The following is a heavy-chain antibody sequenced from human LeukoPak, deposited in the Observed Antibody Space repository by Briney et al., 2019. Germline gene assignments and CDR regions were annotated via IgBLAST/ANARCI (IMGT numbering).Heavy chain of an antibody. CDR1: GGSISSSSYY. D-gene: IGHD6-13*01. Sequence: SETLSLTCTVSGGSISSSSYYWGWIRQPPGKGLEWIGSIYYSGSTYYNPSLKSRVTISVDTSKNQFSLKLSSATAADTAVYYCARKWAAAGWFDPWGQGTLVTVSS. J-gene: IGHJ5*02. CDR2: IYYSGST. CDR3: ARKWAAAGWFDP. V-gene: IGHV4-39*07.